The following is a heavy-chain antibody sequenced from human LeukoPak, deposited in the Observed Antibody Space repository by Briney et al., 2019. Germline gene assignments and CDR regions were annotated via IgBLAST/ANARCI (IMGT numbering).Heavy chain of an antibody. V-gene: IGHV4-59*01. J-gene: IGHJ5*02. CDR3: VRGKAAAGAIWFDP. CDR2: FHYSGST. Sequence: SETLSLTCTVSGGSISSYYWNWIRQPPGEGLEWIGYFHYSGSTNYNPSLKSRVTISVDTSKNQFSLNLSSVTAADTAVYYCVRGKAAAGAIWFDPWGQGTLVTVSS. CDR1: GGSISSYY. D-gene: IGHD6-13*01.